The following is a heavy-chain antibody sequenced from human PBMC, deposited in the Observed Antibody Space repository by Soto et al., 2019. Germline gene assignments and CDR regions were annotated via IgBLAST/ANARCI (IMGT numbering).Heavy chain of an antibody. CDR1: GYTFTNYY. Sequence: QVQLVQSGAEVKKPGASVRVSCKASGYTFTNYYIDWVRQAPGQGLEWMGIINPNGGRTTYVQKFQGRLTMTRDTSTSTVYMELSSLRSEDTAVYYCARAAWTTVTNRLNDVFDVWGQGTMVTVSS. V-gene: IGHV1-46*03. CDR3: ARAAWTTVTNRLNDVFDV. D-gene: IGHD4-4*01. J-gene: IGHJ3*01. CDR2: INPNGGRT.